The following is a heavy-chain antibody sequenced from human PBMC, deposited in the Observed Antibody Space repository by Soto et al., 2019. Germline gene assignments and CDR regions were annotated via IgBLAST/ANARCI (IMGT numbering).Heavy chain of an antibody. D-gene: IGHD6-13*01. CDR1: GYTFTSYG. J-gene: IGHJ5*02. CDR3: ARDVIYSSSWSGVWFDP. CDR2: ISAYNGNT. V-gene: IGHV1-18*01. Sequence: QVQLVQSGAEVKKPGASVKVSCKASGYTFTSYGISWVRQAPGQGLEWMGWISAYNGNTNYAQKLQGRVTMTTDTPTSTAYMELRSVRSDDTAVYYCARDVIYSSSWSGVWFDPWGQGTLVTVSS.